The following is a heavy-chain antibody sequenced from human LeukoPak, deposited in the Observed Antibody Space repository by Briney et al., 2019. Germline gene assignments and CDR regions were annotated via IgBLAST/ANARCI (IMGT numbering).Heavy chain of an antibody. V-gene: IGHV1-18*01. CDR1: GYTFTSYG. D-gene: IGHD1-26*01. Sequence: ASVEVSCKASGYTFTSYGISWVRQAPGQGLEWMGWISAYNGNTKYAQKFQGRVTMTTDTSTSTAYMELRSLTSDDTAFYYCARDASGAYYGNFSFDYWGQGTLVTLSS. CDR3: ARDASGAYYGNFSFDY. J-gene: IGHJ4*02. CDR2: ISAYNGNT.